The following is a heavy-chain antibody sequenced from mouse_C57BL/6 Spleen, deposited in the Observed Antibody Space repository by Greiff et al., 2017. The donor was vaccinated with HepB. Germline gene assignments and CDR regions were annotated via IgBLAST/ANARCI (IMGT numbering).Heavy chain of an antibody. V-gene: IGHV5-6*03. Sequence: VQGVESGGGLVKPGGSLKLSCAASGFTFSSYGMSWVRQTPDKRLEWVATISSGGSYTYYPDSVKGRFTISRDNAKNTLYLQMSSLKSEDTAMYYCARGPTVVNYFDYWGQGTTLTVSS. CDR2: ISSGGSYT. CDR1: GFTFSSYG. D-gene: IGHD1-1*01. CDR3: ARGPTVVNYFDY. J-gene: IGHJ2*01.